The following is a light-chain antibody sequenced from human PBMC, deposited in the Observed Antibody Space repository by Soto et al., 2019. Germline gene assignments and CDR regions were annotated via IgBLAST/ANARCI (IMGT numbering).Light chain of an antibody. Sequence: QSALTQPASVSGSPGQSIAISCTGTSSDIGGYNYVSWYQQHPGKAPKLLIYDVTHRPAGVSNRFSGSKSGDTPSLTISGLQAEDEADYYCSSYTSTSTPYVFGTRTKLTVL. J-gene: IGLJ1*01. CDR1: SSDIGGYNY. V-gene: IGLV2-14*03. CDR2: DVT. CDR3: SSYTSTSTPYV.